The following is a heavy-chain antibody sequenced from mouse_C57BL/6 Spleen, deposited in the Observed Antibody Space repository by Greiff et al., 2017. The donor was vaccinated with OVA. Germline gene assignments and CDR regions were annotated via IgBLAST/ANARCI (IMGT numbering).Heavy chain of an antibody. CDR2: INPNYGTT. D-gene: IGHD2-4*01. V-gene: IGHV1-39*01. CDR1: GYSFTDYN. Sequence: EVQLQQSGPELVKPGASVKISCKASGYSFTDYNMNWVKQSNGKSLEWIGVINPNYGTTSYNQQFKGKATLTVVQSSSTAYMQLNSLTSEDSAVDDCARMGDYDYYAMDYWGQGTSVTVSS. J-gene: IGHJ4*01. CDR3: ARMGDYDYYAMDY.